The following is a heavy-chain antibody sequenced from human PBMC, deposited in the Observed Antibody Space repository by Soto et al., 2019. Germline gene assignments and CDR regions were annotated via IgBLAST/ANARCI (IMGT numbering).Heavy chain of an antibody. CDR3: GAGQFFSDY. J-gene: IGHJ4*02. CDR2: ISFDGSNT. D-gene: IGHD6-19*01. CDR1: GCTFSSYG. Sequence: QVQLVESGGGVVQPGRSLRLSCAASGCTFSSYGMHWIRQAPGKGLEWVALISFDGSNTYYADSVKGRFTISRDNSQNTLYLQMHSLRAEDTSLYYCGAGQFFSDYWGQGALVTVSS. V-gene: IGHV3-30*03.